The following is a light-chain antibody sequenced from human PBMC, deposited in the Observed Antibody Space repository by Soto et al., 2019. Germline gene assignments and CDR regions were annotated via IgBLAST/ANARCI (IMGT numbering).Light chain of an antibody. CDR3: QEYNRDSPRT. Sequence: DIQMTQSPSTLSASVGDRVTITCRASQSISNWLAWYQQKPGKAPKLLIYDASSLESGVPSRFSGSGSGTEFTLTISSLQPDDFATYYCQEYNRDSPRTFGQGTKVDIK. CDR1: QSISNW. J-gene: IGKJ2*01. V-gene: IGKV1-5*01. CDR2: DAS.